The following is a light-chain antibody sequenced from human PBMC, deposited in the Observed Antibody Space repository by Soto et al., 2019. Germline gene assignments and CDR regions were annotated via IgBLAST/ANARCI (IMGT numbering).Light chain of an antibody. V-gene: IGLV2-14*03. Sequence: QSALTQPASVSGSPGQSITISCTGSSSDVGGYNYVYWYQQHHPGTATKLMIYDVSNRPSGVYNRFSGSNSGNTASLTISGHQAEEETYYYCSSDTTRSTVVFGGGTKLTVL. J-gene: IGLJ2*01. CDR1: SSDVGGYNY. CDR3: SSDTTRSTVV. CDR2: DVS.